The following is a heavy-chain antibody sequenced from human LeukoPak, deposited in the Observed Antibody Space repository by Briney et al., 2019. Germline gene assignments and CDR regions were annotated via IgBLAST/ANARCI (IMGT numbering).Heavy chain of an antibody. V-gene: IGHV3-48*03. J-gene: IGHJ4*02. Sequence: GGSLRLSCAASGFTFSSYEMNWVRQAPGKGLEWVSYISSSGSTIYYADSVKGRFTISRDNAKNSLYLQMNSLRAEDTAVYYCARDLSGYDWVFDYWGQGTLVTVSS. CDR3: ARDLSGYDWVFDY. CDR1: GFTFSSYE. CDR2: ISSSGSTI. D-gene: IGHD5-12*01.